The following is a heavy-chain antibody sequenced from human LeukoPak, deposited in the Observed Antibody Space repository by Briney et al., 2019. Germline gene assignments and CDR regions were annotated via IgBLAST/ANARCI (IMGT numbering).Heavy chain of an antibody. V-gene: IGHV1-24*01. CDR1: GYTLTELS. D-gene: IGHD2-21*02. CDR3: ATVPGAGDENYYYYGMDV. Sequence: GASVKVSCKVSGYTLTELSMHWVRQAPGKGLEWMGGFDPEDGETIYAQKFQGRVTMTEDTSTDTAYMELSSLRSEDTAVYYCATVPGAGDENYYYYGMDVWGQGTTVTVSS. CDR2: FDPEDGET. J-gene: IGHJ6*02.